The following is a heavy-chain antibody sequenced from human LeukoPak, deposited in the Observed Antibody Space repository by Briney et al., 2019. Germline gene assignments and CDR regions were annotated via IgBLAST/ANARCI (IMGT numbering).Heavy chain of an antibody. Sequence: PGGSLRLSCAASGFIFSSYWMSWVRQAPGKGLEWVANIKQDGSEKYYVDSVKGRFTISRDNAKNSLYLQMNSLRAEDTAVYYCATSGVLRFLEWLLVDAFDIWGQGTMVTVSS. CDR1: GFIFSSYW. V-gene: IGHV3-7*01. J-gene: IGHJ3*02. CDR2: IKQDGSEK. D-gene: IGHD3-3*01. CDR3: ATSGVLRFLEWLLVDAFDI.